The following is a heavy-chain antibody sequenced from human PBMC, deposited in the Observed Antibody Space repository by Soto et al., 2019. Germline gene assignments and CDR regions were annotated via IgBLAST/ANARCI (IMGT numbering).Heavy chain of an antibody. CDR2: IIPIFGTA. J-gene: IGHJ6*02. Sequence: GPPVKVSCNASGCTFSSYAIIWVRQDPGQGLEWMGGIIPIFGTANYAQKCQGRVTITADESTSTAYMELSSLRSEDTAVYYCARDPRAVQWYYGMDVWGQGTTVTVSS. D-gene: IGHD6-19*01. V-gene: IGHV1-69*13. CDR1: GCTFSSYA. CDR3: ARDPRAVQWYYGMDV.